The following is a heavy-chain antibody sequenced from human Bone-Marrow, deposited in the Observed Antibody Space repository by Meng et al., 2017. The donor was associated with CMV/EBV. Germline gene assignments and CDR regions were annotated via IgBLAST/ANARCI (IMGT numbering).Heavy chain of an antibody. V-gene: IGHV1-2*02. CDR1: GYTFTGYY. CDR2: INPNSGGT. CDR3: ARDLGGYCSGGSCL. D-gene: IGHD2-15*01. J-gene: IGHJ4*02. Sequence: QVRLEQAGAGVKKPGASVKVSCKASGYTFTGYYMHWVRQAPGQGLEWMGWINPNSGGTNYAQKFQGRVTMTRDTSISTAYMELSRLRSDDTAVYYCARDLGGYCSGGSCLWGQGTLVTVSS.